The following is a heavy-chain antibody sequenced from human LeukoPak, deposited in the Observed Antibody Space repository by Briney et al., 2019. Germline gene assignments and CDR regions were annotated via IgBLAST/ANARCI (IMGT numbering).Heavy chain of an antibody. Sequence: GGSLRLSCAASGFTFSNYWMTWVRQAPGKGLEWVANIKQDGSEKYYVDSVKGRFTISRDNAMNSLFLQMNSLRAEDTAVYYCAKDYCSGGSCYADYWGQGTLVTVSS. D-gene: IGHD2-15*01. CDR3: AKDYCSGGSCYADY. J-gene: IGHJ4*02. V-gene: IGHV3-7*01. CDR1: GFTFSNYW. CDR2: IKQDGSEK.